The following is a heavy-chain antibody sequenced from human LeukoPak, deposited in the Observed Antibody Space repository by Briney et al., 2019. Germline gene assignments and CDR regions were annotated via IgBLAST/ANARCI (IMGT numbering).Heavy chain of an antibody. D-gene: IGHD3-22*01. CDR1: GYSFTSYW. CDR3: ARPATYDSSGYYGPNGAFDI. Sequence: GESLKISCKGSGYSFTSYWIGWVRQMPGKGLEWMGIIYPGDSDTRYSPSFQGQVTISADKSISTAYLQWSSLKASDTAMYYCARPATYDSSGYYGPNGAFDIWGQGTMVTVSS. V-gene: IGHV5-51*01. J-gene: IGHJ3*02. CDR2: IYPGDSDT.